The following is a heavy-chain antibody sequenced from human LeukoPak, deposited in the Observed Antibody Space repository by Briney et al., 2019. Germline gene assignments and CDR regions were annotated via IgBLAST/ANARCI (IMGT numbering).Heavy chain of an antibody. CDR1: GVSISSGSYY. D-gene: IGHD3-10*01. CDR2: IYTSGST. J-gene: IGHJ4*02. V-gene: IGHV4-61*02. CDR3: ARGRWFGDYYFDY. Sequence: SETLSLTCTVSGVSISSGSYYWSWIRQPAGKGLEWIGRIYTSGSTNYNPSLKSRVTISVDTSKNQFSLKLSSVTAADTAVYYCARGRWFGDYYFDYWGQGTLVTVSS.